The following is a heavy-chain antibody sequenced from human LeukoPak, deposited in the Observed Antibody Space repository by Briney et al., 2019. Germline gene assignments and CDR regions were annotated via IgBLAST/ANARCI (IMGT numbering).Heavy chain of an antibody. CDR1: GYTFTGYY. V-gene: IGHV1-2*02. J-gene: IGHJ4*02. D-gene: IGHD2-15*01. CDR3: ARDLRMGYCSGGSCYPGAY. Sequence: ASVKVSCKASGYTFTGYYMHWVRQAPGQGLEWMGWINPNSGGTNYAQKFQGRVTMTRDMSISTAYMELSRLRSDDTAVYYCARDLRMGYCSGGSCYPGAYWGQGTLVTVSS. CDR2: INPNSGGT.